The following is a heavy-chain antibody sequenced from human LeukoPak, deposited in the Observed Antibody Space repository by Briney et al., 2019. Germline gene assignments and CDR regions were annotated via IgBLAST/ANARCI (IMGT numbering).Heavy chain of an antibody. Sequence: GESLKISCKGSGYSFTSYWIGWVRQMPGKGLEWMGIIYPGDSDTRYSPSFQGQVTISADKSISTAYLQWSSLKASDTAMYYCARLNGVVVVPAAISGAFDIWGQGTMVTVSS. CDR3: ARLNGVVVVPAAISGAFDI. CDR2: IYPGDSDT. J-gene: IGHJ3*02. D-gene: IGHD2-2*01. CDR1: GYSFTSYW. V-gene: IGHV5-51*01.